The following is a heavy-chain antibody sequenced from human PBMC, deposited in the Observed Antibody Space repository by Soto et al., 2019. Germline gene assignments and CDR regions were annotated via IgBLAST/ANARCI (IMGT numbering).Heavy chain of an antibody. D-gene: IGHD3-3*01. Sequence: QVQLVESGGGVVQPGRSLRLSCAASGFTFSSYAMHWVRQAPGKGLEWVAVISYDGSNKYYADSVKGRFTISRDNSKNTLYLQMNSLRAEDTAVYYCARPPGSGYYPDWFDPWGQGTLVTVSS. V-gene: IGHV3-30-3*01. CDR3: ARPPGSGYYPDWFDP. J-gene: IGHJ5*02. CDR1: GFTFSSYA. CDR2: ISYDGSNK.